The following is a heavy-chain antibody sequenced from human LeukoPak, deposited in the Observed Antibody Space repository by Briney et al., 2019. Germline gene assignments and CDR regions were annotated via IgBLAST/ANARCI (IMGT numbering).Heavy chain of an antibody. CDR1: GFTFSSYW. CDR3: ARASDYYDSSGYYNGMDV. D-gene: IGHD3-22*01. V-gene: IGHV3-13*01. J-gene: IGHJ6*02. Sequence: QTGGSLRLSCAASGFTFSSYWMGWVRQATGKGLEWVSAIGTAGDTYYPGSVKGRFIISRENAKNSLYLQMNSLRAEDTAVYYCARASDYYDSSGYYNGMDVWGQGTTVTVSS. CDR2: IGTAGDT.